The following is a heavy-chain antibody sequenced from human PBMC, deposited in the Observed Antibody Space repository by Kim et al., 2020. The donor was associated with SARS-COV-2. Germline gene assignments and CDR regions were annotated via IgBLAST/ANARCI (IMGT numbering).Heavy chain of an antibody. J-gene: IGHJ3*02. V-gene: IGHV4-34*01. CDR3: AREISRGDDAYDI. D-gene: IGHD3-10*01. CDR1: GGSLNNFY. Sequence: SETLSLTCAVYGGSLNNFYWTWIRQPPGKGPEWIGEINHRGSTNYNPSLKSRVTISIDTSKNQLSLKLNSVTAADTAAYYCAREISRGDDAYDIWGQVTMVTVSS. CDR2: INHRGST.